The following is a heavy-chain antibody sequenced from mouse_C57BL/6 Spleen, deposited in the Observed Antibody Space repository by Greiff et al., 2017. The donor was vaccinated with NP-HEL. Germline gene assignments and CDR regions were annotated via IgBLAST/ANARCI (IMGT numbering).Heavy chain of an antibody. CDR3: ARDRRYHAMDY. D-gene: IGHD1-1*01. V-gene: IGHV5-16*01. CDR1: GFTFSDYY. CDR2: INYDGSST. J-gene: IGHJ4*01. Sequence: EVKLMESEGGLVQPGSSMKLSCTASGFTFSDYYMAWVRQVPEKGLEWVANINYDGSSTYYLDSLKSRFIISRDNAKNILYLQMSSLKSEDTATYYCARDRRYHAMDYWGQGTSVTVSS.